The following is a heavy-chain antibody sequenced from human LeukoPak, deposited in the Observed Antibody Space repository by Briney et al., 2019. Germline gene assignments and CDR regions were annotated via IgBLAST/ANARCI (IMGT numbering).Heavy chain of an antibody. CDR2: IIPNSGGP. Sequence: ASVKVSCKASGYTFTDYYIHCVRQAPGQGLEWMGWIIPNSGGPNSAETIQGRDTLTRGTAISTAYMELSRLRSDDTAVYYCARVSSEPMGATDYWGQGTLVTVSS. V-gene: IGHV1-2*02. J-gene: IGHJ4*02. CDR1: GYTFTDYY. D-gene: IGHD1-14*01. CDR3: ARVSSEPMGATDY.